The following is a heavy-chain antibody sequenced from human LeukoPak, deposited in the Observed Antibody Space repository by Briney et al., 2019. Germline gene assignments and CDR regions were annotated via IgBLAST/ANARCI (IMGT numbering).Heavy chain of an antibody. D-gene: IGHD3-3*01. Sequence: SETLSLTCTVPGGSISSYYWSWIRQPPGKGLEWIGYIYYSGSTNYNPSLKSRVTISVDTSKNQFSLKLSSVTAADTAVYYCARANYDFWSGYYQNFDYWGQGTLVTVSS. J-gene: IGHJ4*02. CDR1: GGSISSYY. CDR2: IYYSGST. V-gene: IGHV4-59*01. CDR3: ARANYDFWSGYYQNFDY.